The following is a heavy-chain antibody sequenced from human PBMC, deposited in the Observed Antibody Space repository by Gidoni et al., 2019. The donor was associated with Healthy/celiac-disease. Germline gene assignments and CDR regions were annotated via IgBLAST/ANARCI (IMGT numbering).Heavy chain of an antibody. J-gene: IGHJ4*02. CDR1: GFTFSSYS. V-gene: IGHV3-21*01. CDR3: ARVTPKYYFDY. CDR2: ISSSSSYI. Sequence: EVQLVASGGGLVKPGGSLRLSCAASGFTFSSYSMNWVRQAPGKGLEWVSSISSSSSYIYYADSVKGRFTISRDNAKNSLYLQMNSLRAEDTAVYYCARVTPKYYFDYWGQGTLVTVSS.